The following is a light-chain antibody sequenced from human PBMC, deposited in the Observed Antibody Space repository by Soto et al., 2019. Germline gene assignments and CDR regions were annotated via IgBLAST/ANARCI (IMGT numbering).Light chain of an antibody. Sequence: DIQMSQSPSSLSASVGDSVTITCRASETIIDYLNWYQQQPGEAPKLLFFSASSLHSGVPSRFRGSGSGTHFTLTISSLQPVDFATYFCQQSFSAPRTFGLGTKLKAK. CDR2: SAS. CDR3: QQSFSAPRT. J-gene: IGKJ2*01. CDR1: ETIIDY. V-gene: IGKV1-39*01.